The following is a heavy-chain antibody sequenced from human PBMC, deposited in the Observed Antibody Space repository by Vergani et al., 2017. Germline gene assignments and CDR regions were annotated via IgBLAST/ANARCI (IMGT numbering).Heavy chain of an antibody. J-gene: IGHJ6*03. V-gene: IGHV4-61*02. CDR3: ARASHCINCYSAGPNGPGYYYMDV. CDR1: GASVSRGTYY. CDR2: MYTSGHT. Sequence: QVQLQESGPGLLKPSQTLSLTCTVSGASVSRGTYYWTWIRQPAGKKLEWIVRMYTSGHTIYNPSLESRVTMSVDTSKNQFSLQLSSVTAADTAVYYCARASHCINCYSAGPNGPGYYYMDVWGKGTTVTVSS. D-gene: IGHD2-21*01.